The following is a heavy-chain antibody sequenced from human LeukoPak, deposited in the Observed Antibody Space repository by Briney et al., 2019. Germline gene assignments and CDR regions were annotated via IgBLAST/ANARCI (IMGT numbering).Heavy chain of an antibody. J-gene: IGHJ4*02. CDR2: IYYSGST. D-gene: IGHD5-12*01. V-gene: IGHV4-59*11. CDR1: GGTFSSHA. CDR3: ARDGSGYTI. Sequence: PSGTLSLTCTASGGTFSSHAWSWIRQAPGKGLEWIGYIYYSGSTNYNPSLKRRVTISVDTSKNQFSLKLSSVTAADTAVYYCARDGSGYTIWGQGTLVTVSS.